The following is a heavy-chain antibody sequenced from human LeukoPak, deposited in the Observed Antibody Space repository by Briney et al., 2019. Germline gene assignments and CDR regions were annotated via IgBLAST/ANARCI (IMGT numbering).Heavy chain of an antibody. J-gene: IGHJ4*02. CDR2: ISGSGGST. V-gene: IGHV3-23*01. CDR1: GFTFSSYG. Sequence: GGSLRLSCAASGFTFSSYGMSWVRQAPGKGLEWVSAISGSGGSTYYADSVKGRFTISRDNSKNTLYLQMNSLRAEDTAVYYCARVGSGRGFDYWGQGTLVTVSS. CDR3: ARVGSGRGFDY. D-gene: IGHD3-10*01.